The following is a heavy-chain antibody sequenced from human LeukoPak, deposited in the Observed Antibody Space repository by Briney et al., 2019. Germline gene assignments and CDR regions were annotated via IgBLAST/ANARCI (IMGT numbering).Heavy chain of an antibody. D-gene: IGHD1-26*01. Sequence: ASVKVSCKASGGTFSTSAISWVRQAPGQGLEWMGGLIPILSTTISAQKFQGRVTISADESTRTAYMELSTLRSEDTAVYYCAMGIGNWFDPWGQGTLVTVSS. CDR1: GGTFSTSA. CDR3: AMGIGNWFDP. V-gene: IGHV1-69*13. J-gene: IGHJ5*02. CDR2: LIPILSTT.